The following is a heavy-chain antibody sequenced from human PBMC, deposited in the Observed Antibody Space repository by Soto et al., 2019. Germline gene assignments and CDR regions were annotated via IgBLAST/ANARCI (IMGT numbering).Heavy chain of an antibody. V-gene: IGHV4-59*01. D-gene: IGHD2-8*01. CDR1: GGSMTTYF. Sequence: PSEPLSLTCTASGGSMTTYFWSWVRQPPGKRLEWIGYISYRGDTKYNPALQSRVTISLDTSGKQFSLNLNSVTSADTAIYYCARSSGMGTSHDRWAQGTLVTVYS. CDR3: ARSSGMGTSHDR. J-gene: IGHJ1*01. CDR2: ISYRGDT.